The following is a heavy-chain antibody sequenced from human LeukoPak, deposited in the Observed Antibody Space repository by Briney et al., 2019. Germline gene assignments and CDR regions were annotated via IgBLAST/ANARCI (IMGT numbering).Heavy chain of an antibody. D-gene: IGHD4-11*01. Sequence: ASVNVSCKASGVRFTSFGVSWVRQAPGQGLEWMGWISTYIGVTHYAEKFEDRVSMTIDTSTTTVYMELRSLRYDDTAVYYCARDSDYSGNGNGDWFDPWGQGTVVTVSS. J-gene: IGHJ5*02. CDR3: ARDSDYSGNGNGDWFDP. V-gene: IGHV1-18*04. CDR1: GVRFTSFG. CDR2: ISTYIGVT.